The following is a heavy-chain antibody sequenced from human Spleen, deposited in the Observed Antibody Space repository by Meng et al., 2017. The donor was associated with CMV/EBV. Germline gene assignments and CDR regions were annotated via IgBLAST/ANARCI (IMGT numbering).Heavy chain of an antibody. CDR2: IYYSGST. J-gene: IGHJ4*02. Sequence: TCPGSGGCISSGGYYWSWIRQLPGKGLEWIGYIYYSGSTYYNPSLKSRLTMSVDTSKNQFSLKLSSVTAADTAVYYCARDTGYGVDFWGQGTLVTVSS. CDR3: ARDTGYGVDF. V-gene: IGHV4-31*03. D-gene: IGHD6-13*01. CDR1: GGCISSGGYY.